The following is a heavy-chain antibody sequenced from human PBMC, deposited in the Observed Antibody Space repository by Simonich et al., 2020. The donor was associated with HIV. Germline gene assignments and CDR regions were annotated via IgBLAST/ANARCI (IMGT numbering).Heavy chain of an antibody. V-gene: IGHV1-2*02. Sequence: QVQLVQSGAEVKKPGASVKVSCKASGYTFTAYYIHWMLQAPGQGLEGMGWINPNQGATNYAQKFQDRVTMTRDTSISTTYMDLSRLRSDDTAVYYCARGPSTGDFDYWGQGTLVTISS. CDR2: INPNQGAT. CDR1: GYTFTAYY. CDR3: ARGPSTGDFDY. J-gene: IGHJ4*02. D-gene: IGHD7-27*01.